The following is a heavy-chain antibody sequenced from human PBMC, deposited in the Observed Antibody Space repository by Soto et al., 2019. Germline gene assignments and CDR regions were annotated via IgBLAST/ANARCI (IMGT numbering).Heavy chain of an antibody. V-gene: IGHV4-31*03. CDR1: GGSISSGGYF. CDR3: ARALDDYDSSGYFLDY. CDR2: IYYSGST. Sequence: QVQLQESGPGLVKPSQTLSLICTVSGGSISSGGYFWSWIRQHPGKGLEWIGYIYYSGSTYYNPSLKSRVTISVDTSKNQFSLKLSSVTAADTAVYYCARALDDYDSSGYFLDYWGQGTWSPSPQ. D-gene: IGHD3-22*01. J-gene: IGHJ4*02.